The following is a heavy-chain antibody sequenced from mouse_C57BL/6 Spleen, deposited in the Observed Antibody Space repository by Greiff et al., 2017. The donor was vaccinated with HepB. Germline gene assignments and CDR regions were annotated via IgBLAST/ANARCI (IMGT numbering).Heavy chain of an antibody. CDR3: ARAGGLLRPSDV. Sequence: VQLQQSGAELARPGASVKLSCKASGYTFTSYGISWVKQRTGQGLEWIGEIYPRSGNTYYNEKFKGKATLTADKSSSTAYMELRSLTSEDSAVYLCARAGGLLRPSDVWGTGTTVTVSS. J-gene: IGHJ1*03. CDR2: IYPRSGNT. D-gene: IGHD2-3*01. CDR1: GYTFTSYG. V-gene: IGHV1-81*01.